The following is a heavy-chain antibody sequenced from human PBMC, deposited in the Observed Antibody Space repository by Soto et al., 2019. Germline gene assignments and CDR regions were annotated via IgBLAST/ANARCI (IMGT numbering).Heavy chain of an antibody. D-gene: IGHD1-26*01. V-gene: IGHV3-23*05. CDR3: AKGRLAVGSDWFDS. CDR1: GFTVYTYA. Sequence: GGALRLSCEASGFTVYTYAMIWVRQAPGKGLEWVTAIDSDGTDTYYADFVKGRFTVSRDNSKNTLYLQMRSLTAEDTALYYCAKGRLAVGSDWFDSWGPGTLVTVSS. CDR2: IDSDGTDT. J-gene: IGHJ5*01.